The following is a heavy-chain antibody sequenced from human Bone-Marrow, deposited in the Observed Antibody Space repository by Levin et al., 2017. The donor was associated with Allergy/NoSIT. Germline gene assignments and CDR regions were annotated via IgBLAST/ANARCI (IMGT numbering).Heavy chain of an antibody. D-gene: IGHD3-10*01. CDR1: GFTFSNAW. J-gene: IGHJ6*03. CDR2: IKSKTDGGTT. Sequence: PGESLKISCAASGFTFSNAWMSWVRQAPGKGLEWVGRIKSKTDGGTTDYAAPVKGRFTISRDDSKNTLYLQMNSLKTEDTAVYYCTTDGGSGSNYYYYMDVWGKGTTVTVSS. V-gene: IGHV3-15*01. CDR3: TTDGGSGSNYYYYMDV.